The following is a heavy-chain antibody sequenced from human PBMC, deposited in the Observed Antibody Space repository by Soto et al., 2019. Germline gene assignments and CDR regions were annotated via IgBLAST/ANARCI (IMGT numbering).Heavy chain of an antibody. Sequence: GESLKISRKGSGYSFAGYWITWVRQTPGKGLEWIVRIDPSDSQTYYSPSFRGHVTISATKSITTVFLQWSSLRASDTAMYYCARQIYDSDTGPNCHYYFDSWGQGTPVTVS. J-gene: IGHJ4*01. V-gene: IGHV5-10-1*01. CDR3: ARQIYDSDTGPNCHYYFDS. D-gene: IGHD3-22*01. CDR2: IDPSDSQT. CDR1: GYSFAGYW.